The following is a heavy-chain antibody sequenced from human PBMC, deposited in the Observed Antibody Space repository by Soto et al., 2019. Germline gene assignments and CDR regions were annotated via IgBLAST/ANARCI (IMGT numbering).Heavy chain of an antibody. CDR2: TYYRSKWYH. CDR1: GDSVSSNWVT. D-gene: IGHD6-13*01. V-gene: IGHV6-1*01. Sequence: SQTLSVTCAISGDSVSSNWVTWNWFRQSPSRGLEWLGRTYYRSKWYHDYAVSLNGRGTINPDTSQNQFSLHLTSVTPEDTAVYDCGRLVGNSWIDYWGQGTLVTVSS. CDR3: GRLVGNSWIDY. J-gene: IGHJ4*02.